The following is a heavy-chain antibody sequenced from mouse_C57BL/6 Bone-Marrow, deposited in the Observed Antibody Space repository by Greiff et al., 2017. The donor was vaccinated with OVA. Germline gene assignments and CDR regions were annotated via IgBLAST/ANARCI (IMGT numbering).Heavy chain of an antibody. Sequence: EVKLQQSGPELVKPGASVKISCKASGYSFTDYNMNWVKQSNGKSLEWIGVINPNYGTTSYNQKFKGKATLTVDQSSSTAYMQLNSLTSEDSAVYYFAFYDGISYRYFDVWGTGTTVTVSS. V-gene: IGHV1-39*01. CDR1: GYSFTDYN. CDR2: INPNYGTT. J-gene: IGHJ1*03. D-gene: IGHD1-1*01. CDR3: AFYDGISYRYFDV.